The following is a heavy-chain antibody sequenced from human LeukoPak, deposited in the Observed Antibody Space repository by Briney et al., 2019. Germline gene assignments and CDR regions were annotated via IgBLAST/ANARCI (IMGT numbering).Heavy chain of an antibody. V-gene: IGHV3-11*01. CDR1: GFTFSDYY. Sequence: PGGSLRLSCAASGFTFSDYYMSWIRQAPGKGLEWVSYISSSGSTIYYADSVKGRFTISRDNAKNSLYLQMNSLRAEDTAVYYCARDAAAGFGEARFDPWGQGTLVTVSS. J-gene: IGHJ5*02. D-gene: IGHD6-13*01. CDR3: ARDAAAGFGEARFDP. CDR2: ISSSGSTI.